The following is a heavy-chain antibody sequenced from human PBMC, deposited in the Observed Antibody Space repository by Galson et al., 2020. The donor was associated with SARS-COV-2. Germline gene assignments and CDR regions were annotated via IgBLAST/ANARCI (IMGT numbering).Heavy chain of an antibody. CDR3: ATLVPANKNGVLSGYSYYFDY. CDR1: YS. CDR2: IYYSGSA. D-gene: IGHD3-3*01. J-gene: IGHJ4*02. Sequence: YSWGWIRQPPGQGLEWVAVIYYSGSAYYNPSLSGRVSISRDTSKNEVSLTLRSVTAADTSVYYCATLVPANKNGVLSGYSYYFDYWGQGALVTVSS. V-gene: IGHV4-39*01.